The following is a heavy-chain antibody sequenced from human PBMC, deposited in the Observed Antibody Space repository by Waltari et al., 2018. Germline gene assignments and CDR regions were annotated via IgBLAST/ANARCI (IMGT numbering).Heavy chain of an antibody. CDR1: GGSFSGYY. V-gene: IGHV4-34*01. J-gene: IGHJ6*02. CDR2: SNHSGST. D-gene: IGHD2-15*01. CDR3: ARGEAAPGYYYYYGMDV. Sequence: QVQLQQWGAGLLKPSETLSLTCAVYGGSFSGYYWSWIRQPQGKGREWIGESNHSGSTNYNPSLKSRVTISVDTSKNQFSLKLISVTAADTAVYYCARGEAAPGYYYYYGMDVWGQGTTVTVSS.